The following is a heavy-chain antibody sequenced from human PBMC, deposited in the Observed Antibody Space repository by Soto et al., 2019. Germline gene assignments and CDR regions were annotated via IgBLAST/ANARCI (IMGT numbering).Heavy chain of an antibody. CDR2: IIPIFGTA. J-gene: IGHJ5*02. Sequence: ASVKVSCKASGGTFSSYAISWVRQAPGQGLEWVGGIIPIFGTANYAQKFQGRVTITADKSTSTAYMELSSLRSEDTAVYYCARDRPERKISIAARPNWLDPWGQGTMVTVYS. CDR1: GGTFSSYA. V-gene: IGHV1-69*06. D-gene: IGHD6-6*01. CDR3: ARDRPERKISIAARPNWLDP.